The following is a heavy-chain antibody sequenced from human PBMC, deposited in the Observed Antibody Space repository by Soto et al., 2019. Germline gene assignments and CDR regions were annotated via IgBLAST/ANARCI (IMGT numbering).Heavy chain of an antibody. CDR3: ASRDPGTSVDY. CDR2: IYRTGST. CDR1: GGSFTSNNW. Sequence: QVQLQESGPGLVKPSGTLSLTCAVSGGSFTSNNWWTWVRQPPGQGLEWIGEIYRTGSTNYNPSLKSRVTISLDKSEKQISLKVPSLTAADPAVYYCASRDPGTSVDYWGQGTLVTVSS. D-gene: IGHD1-7*01. V-gene: IGHV4-4*02. J-gene: IGHJ4*02.